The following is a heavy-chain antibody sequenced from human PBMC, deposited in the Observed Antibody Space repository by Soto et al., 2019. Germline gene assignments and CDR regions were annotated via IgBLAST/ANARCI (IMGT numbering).Heavy chain of an antibody. V-gene: IGHV1-69*13. D-gene: IGHD3-10*01. CDR3: ASNTMVRGVRYYYYGMDV. Sequence: SVKVSCKASGGTFSSYAIGWVRQAPGQGLEWMGGIIPIFGTANYAQKFQGRVTITADESTSTAYMELSSLRSEDTAVYYCASNTMVRGVRYYYYGMDVWGQGTTVTVSS. CDR1: GGTFSSYA. J-gene: IGHJ6*02. CDR2: IIPIFGTA.